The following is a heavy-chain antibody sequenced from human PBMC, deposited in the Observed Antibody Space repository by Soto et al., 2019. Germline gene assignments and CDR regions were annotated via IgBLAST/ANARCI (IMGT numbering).Heavy chain of an antibody. J-gene: IGHJ4*02. CDR3: VRVSYYEKSGYRHFDY. CDR2: VNSDGSRT. D-gene: IGHD3-22*01. Sequence: GGSLRLSCAASGFTFSSYWMHWVRQAPGKGLVWVSHVNSDGSRTNHADSVKGRFTISRDNAKNTLNLQMNSLRAEDTAVYYCVRVSYYEKSGYRHFDYWGQGTLVTVSS. V-gene: IGHV3-74*01. CDR1: GFTFSSYW.